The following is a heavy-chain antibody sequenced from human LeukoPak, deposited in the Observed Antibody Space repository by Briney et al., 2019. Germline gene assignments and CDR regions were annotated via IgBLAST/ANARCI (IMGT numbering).Heavy chain of an antibody. CDR3: AKDSSGSSWYWDY. Sequence: PGGSLILSCAASGFTFSSYGMHWVRQAPGKGLEWVTFIRYDGSNKYYADSVKGRFTISRDNSKNTLYLQMNSLRTEDTAVYYCAKDSSGSSWYWDYWGQGTLVTVSS. V-gene: IGHV3-30*02. CDR2: IRYDGSNK. J-gene: IGHJ4*02. CDR1: GFTFSSYG. D-gene: IGHD6-13*01.